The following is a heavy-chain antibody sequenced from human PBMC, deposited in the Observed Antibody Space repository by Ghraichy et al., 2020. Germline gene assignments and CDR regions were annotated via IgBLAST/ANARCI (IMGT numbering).Heavy chain of an antibody. CDR2: IHYSGST. Sequence: SETLSLTCTVSGGSISSYYWSWIRQPPGKGLEWIGHIHYSGSTNYNPSFKSRVTLSVDTSKNQVSLRLNSVTAADTAVYYCARHADGGNSAFGFDSWGQGTLVSVSS. CDR1: GGSISSYY. D-gene: IGHD4-23*01. CDR3: ARHADGGNSAFGFDS. J-gene: IGHJ5*01. V-gene: IGHV4-59*08.